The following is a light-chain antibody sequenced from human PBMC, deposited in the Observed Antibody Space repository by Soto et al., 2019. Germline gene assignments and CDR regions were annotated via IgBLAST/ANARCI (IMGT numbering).Light chain of an antibody. Sequence: QSVLTQPASVSGSPGQSITISCTGTSSDVGGYNYVSWYQHHPGKAPNLMIYEVTNRPSGISNRFSGSKSGNTASLTISELQAEDEADYYCSSYTSSSTYVFGTGTKVTVL. J-gene: IGLJ1*01. CDR3: SSYTSSSTYV. CDR1: SSDVGGYNY. V-gene: IGLV2-14*01. CDR2: EVT.